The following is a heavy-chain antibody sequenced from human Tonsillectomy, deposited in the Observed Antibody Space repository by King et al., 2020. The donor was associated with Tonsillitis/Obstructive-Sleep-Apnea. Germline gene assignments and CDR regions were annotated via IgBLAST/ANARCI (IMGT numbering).Heavy chain of an antibody. CDR1: GYSFTSYW. CDR2: IYPGDSDT. Sequence: VQLVESGAEVKKPGESLKISCTGSGYSFTSYWIGWVRQMPGKGLEWMGIIYPGDSDTRYSPSFQGQVTISADKSISTAYLQWSSLKASDTAMYYCARRPIGSGDISAFDIWGQGTMVTVSS. D-gene: IGHD3-3*01. V-gene: IGHV5-51*03. J-gene: IGHJ3*02. CDR3: ARRPIGSGDISAFDI.